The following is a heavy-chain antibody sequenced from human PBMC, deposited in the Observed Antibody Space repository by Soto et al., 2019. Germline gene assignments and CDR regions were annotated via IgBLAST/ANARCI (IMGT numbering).Heavy chain of an antibody. D-gene: IGHD4-4*01. Sequence: EVQLLESGGGLVQPGGSLRLSCAASGFTFSSYAMSWVRQAPGKGLEWVSAISGSGGSTYYADSVKGRFTIPRDNSKNTLYLQMNSLRAKDTAVYYCAKGGRVTTNYYAYYMDFWGKGTTVTVSS. CDR2: ISGSGGST. V-gene: IGHV3-23*01. CDR3: AKGGRVTTNYYAYYMDF. CDR1: GFTFSSYA. J-gene: IGHJ6*03.